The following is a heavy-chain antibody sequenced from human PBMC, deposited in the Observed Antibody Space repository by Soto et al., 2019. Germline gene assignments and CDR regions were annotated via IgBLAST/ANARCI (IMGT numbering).Heavy chain of an antibody. CDR2: INHSGST. D-gene: IGHD2-15*01. Sequence: QVQLQQWGAGLLKPSETLSLTCAVYGGSFSGYYWSWIRQPPGKGLEWIGEINHSGSTNYNPSLKRRVTISVDTSKHQFSLKLSSVTAADTAVYYCARLPLYLPNAFHIWGEGTMVAVSS. V-gene: IGHV4-34*01. J-gene: IGHJ3*02. CDR1: GGSFSGYY. CDR3: ARLPLYLPNAFHI.